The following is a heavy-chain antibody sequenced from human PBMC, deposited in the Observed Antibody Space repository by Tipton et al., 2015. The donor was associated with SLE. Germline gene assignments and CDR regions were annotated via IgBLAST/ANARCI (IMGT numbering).Heavy chain of an antibody. CDR2: ISYAGTNE. J-gene: IGHJ6*02. Sequence: QLVQSGGGVVQPGRSLRLSCAASGFTFSKYAIHWVRQAPGKGLEWVAVISYAGTNEYYADSVKGRFTISRDNSKNTVYLQMNSLRAEDTAVYYCARDWVVQGVISGGMDVWGQGTMVTVSS. CDR1: GFTFSKYA. D-gene: IGHD3-10*01. CDR3: ARDWVVQGVISGGMDV. V-gene: IGHV3-30*04.